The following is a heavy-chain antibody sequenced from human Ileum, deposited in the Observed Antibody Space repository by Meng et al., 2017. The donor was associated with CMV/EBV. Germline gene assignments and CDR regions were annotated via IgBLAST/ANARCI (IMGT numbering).Heavy chain of an antibody. D-gene: IGHD2-2*01. J-gene: IGHJ4*01. CDR3: ARGLGLYCSSTSCPSYYFDY. CDR2: INPNSGDT. Sequence: ASVKVSCKASGYTFTDHFIHWVRQAPGQGLEWMGWINPNSGDTNYAQKFQGRVTMTRDTSISTAYMELSRLRSDDTAVYYCARGLGLYCSSTSCPSYYFDYWGHGKLVT. CDR1: GYTFTDHF. V-gene: IGHV1-2*02.